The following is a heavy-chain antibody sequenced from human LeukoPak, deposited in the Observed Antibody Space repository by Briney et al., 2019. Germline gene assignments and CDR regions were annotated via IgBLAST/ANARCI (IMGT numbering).Heavy chain of an antibody. CDR3: ARTNIHYYYGMDV. J-gene: IGHJ6*02. CDR2: VSSSSSYI. CDR1: GFTFSSYS. Sequence: PGGSLRLSCTASGFTFSSYSMNWVRQAPGKGLEWVSSVSSSSSYIYYADSVKGRFTISRDNARNSLYLQMNSLRAEDTAVYYCARTNIHYYYGMDVWGQGTTVTVSS. V-gene: IGHV3-21*01.